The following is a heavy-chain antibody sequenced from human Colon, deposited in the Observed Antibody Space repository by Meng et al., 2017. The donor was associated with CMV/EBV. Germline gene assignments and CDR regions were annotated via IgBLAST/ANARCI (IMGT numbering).Heavy chain of an antibody. J-gene: IGHJ4*02. D-gene: IGHD3-22*01. V-gene: IGHV3-48*04. CDR2: ISSDGDII. CDR1: GFAFGSYS. Sequence: GGSLRLSCEASGFAFGSYSMNWVRQIPGKGLEWLAYISSDGDIIYYSDSVKGRFTISRDNAEKSLYLEMNSLTTGDTAIYHCVRELYSSPDYWGQGTPVTVSS. CDR3: VRELYSSPDY.